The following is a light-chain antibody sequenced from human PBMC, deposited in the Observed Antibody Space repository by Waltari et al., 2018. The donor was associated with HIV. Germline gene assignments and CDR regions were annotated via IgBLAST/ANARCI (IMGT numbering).Light chain of an antibody. Sequence: TQMTQTPSSLSASVGDRVTITCRASQDIRNHLAWFQQKPGKAPKSLIYDASNLQSGVPSKFSGSGSGTDFILTISNLQPEDFASYYCQQYRNYPPTFGQGTRVEI. CDR2: DAS. J-gene: IGKJ1*01. CDR1: QDIRNH. CDR3: QQYRNYPPT. V-gene: IGKV1-16*02.